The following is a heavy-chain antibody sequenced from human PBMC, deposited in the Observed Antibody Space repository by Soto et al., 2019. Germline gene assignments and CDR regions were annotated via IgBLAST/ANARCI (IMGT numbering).Heavy chain of an antibody. D-gene: IGHD5-18*01. Sequence: VQLVESGGGVVQPGRSLRLSCAASGFTFSSYAMHWVRQAPGKGLEWVAVISYDGSNKYYADSVKGRFTISRDNSKNTLYLQMNSLRAEDTAVYYCARDSWIQLWPHHFDYWGQGTLVTVSS. CDR3: ARDSWIQLWPHHFDY. J-gene: IGHJ4*02. V-gene: IGHV3-30-3*01. CDR1: GFTFSSYA. CDR2: ISYDGSNK.